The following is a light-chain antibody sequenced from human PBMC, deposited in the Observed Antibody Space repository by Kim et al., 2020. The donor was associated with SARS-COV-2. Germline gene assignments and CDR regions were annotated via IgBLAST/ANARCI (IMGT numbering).Light chain of an antibody. Sequence: AIQMTQSPSSLSASEGDRVTIICRASQAIRNDLGWYQQKPGRAPKLLIHSASSLQSGVPSRFSGSGSGTHFTLTISSLQPEDFATYYCLQDYTYPWTFGQGTKVDIK. J-gene: IGKJ1*01. CDR3: LQDYTYPWT. V-gene: IGKV1-6*01. CDR2: SAS. CDR1: QAIRND.